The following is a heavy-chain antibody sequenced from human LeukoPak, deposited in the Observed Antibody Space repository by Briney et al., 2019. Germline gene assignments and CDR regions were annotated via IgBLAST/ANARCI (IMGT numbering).Heavy chain of an antibody. J-gene: IGHJ4*02. CDR2: TFHSGST. Sequence: SETLSLTCTVSGYFISSGYYWGWIRQPPGKGLEWIGSTFHSGSTYHNPSLKSRVTISVDTSKNLFSLKLTSVTAADTAVYYCARASRGYTYGCCYFDYWGQGTLVTVSS. CDR1: GYFISSGYY. V-gene: IGHV4-38-2*02. D-gene: IGHD5-18*01. CDR3: ARASRGYTYGCCYFDY.